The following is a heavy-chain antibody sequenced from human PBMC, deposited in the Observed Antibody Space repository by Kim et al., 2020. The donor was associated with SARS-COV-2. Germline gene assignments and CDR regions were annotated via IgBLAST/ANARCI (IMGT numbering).Heavy chain of an antibody. CDR1: GGSFSGYY. D-gene: IGHD2-2*01. J-gene: IGHJ5*02. CDR3: ARTADCSSTSCYGPYNWFDP. CDR2: INHSGST. V-gene: IGHV4-34*01. Sequence: SETLSLTCAVYGGSFSGYYWSWIRQPPGKGLEWIGEINHSGSTNYNPSLKSRVTISVDTSKNQFSLKLSSVTAADTAVYYCARTADCSSTSCYGPYNWFDPWGQGTLVTVSS.